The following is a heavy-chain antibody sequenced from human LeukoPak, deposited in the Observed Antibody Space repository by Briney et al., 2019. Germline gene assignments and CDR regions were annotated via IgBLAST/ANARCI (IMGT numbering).Heavy chain of an antibody. CDR3: ARDSWDY. D-gene: IGHD2-15*01. V-gene: IGHV4-34*01. CDR2: INHSGST. CDR1: GGSFSGYY. Sequence: SETRSLTCGVYGGSFSGYYWNWIRQPPGKGLEWIGEINHSGSTNYNPSLKSRVTISVDTSKNQFSLKLSSVTAADTAVYYCARDSWDYWGQGTLVTVSS. J-gene: IGHJ4*02.